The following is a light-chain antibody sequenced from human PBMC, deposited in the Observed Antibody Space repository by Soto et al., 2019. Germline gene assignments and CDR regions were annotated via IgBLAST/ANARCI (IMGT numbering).Light chain of an antibody. J-gene: IGLJ1*01. CDR2: EVN. Sequence: QSVLTQPASVSGSPGQSITISCTGTSNDIGGYNYVSWYRQHPGEAPKLIIYEVNKRPSGVSTRFSASKSGSTASLTISGLQADDEAHYYCSSFTTRNTQVFGTGTKLTVL. CDR3: SSFTTRNTQV. CDR1: SNDIGGYNY. V-gene: IGLV2-14*01.